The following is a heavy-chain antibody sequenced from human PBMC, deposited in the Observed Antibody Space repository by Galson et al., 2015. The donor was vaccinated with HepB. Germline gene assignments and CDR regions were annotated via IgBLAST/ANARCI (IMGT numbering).Heavy chain of an antibody. CDR2: IIPILGIA. V-gene: IGHV1-69*04. J-gene: IGHJ5*02. D-gene: IGHD6-13*01. Sequence: SVKVSCKASGGTFSSYAISWVRQAPGQGLEWMGRIIPILGIANYAQKFQGRVTITADKSTSTAYMELSSLRSEDTAVYYCARVGSSWYAGWFDPWGQGTLVTVSS. CDR3: ARVGSSWYAGWFDP. CDR1: GGTFSSYA.